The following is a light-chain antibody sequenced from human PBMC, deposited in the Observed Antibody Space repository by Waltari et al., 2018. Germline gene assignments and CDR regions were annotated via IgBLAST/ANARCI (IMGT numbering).Light chain of an antibody. CDR3: SSYTSSDTPV. V-gene: IGLV2-14*01. J-gene: IGLJ1*01. CDR1: SSDVGGYNF. Sequence: QSALTQPASVSGSPGQSITISCTGTSSDVGGYNFVSWYQQHPGKATKLMIYDVSNRPSGVSNRFSGTKSGNTASLPISGLQAEDGADYYCSSYTSSDTPVFGTGPKVTVV. CDR2: DVS.